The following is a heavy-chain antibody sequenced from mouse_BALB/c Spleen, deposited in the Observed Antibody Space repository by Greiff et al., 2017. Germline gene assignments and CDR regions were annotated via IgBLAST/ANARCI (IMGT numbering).Heavy chain of an antibody. D-gene: IGHD2-2*01. Sequence: QVQLQQSGAELVRPGSSVKISCKASGYAFSSYWMNWVKQRPGQGFEWIGEINPSNGGTNYNEKFKRKATLTVDKSSSTAYMQLSSLTSEDSAVYYCTIGYDAWFAYWGQGTLVTVSA. CDR1: GYAFSSYW. V-gene: IGHV1S16*01. J-gene: IGHJ3*01. CDR2: INPSNGGT. CDR3: TIGYDAWFAY.